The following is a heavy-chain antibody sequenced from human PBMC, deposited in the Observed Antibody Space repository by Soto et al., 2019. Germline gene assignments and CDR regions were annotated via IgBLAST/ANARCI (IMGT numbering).Heavy chain of an antibody. Sequence: QVQLVQSGAEVKKPGSSVKVSCEAPGGTFSSYPINWVRHAPGQGLEWMGGITPFFGTSNYAQKFQGRVTITADDSTSTAYMELRSLRSEDTAVYYCARVGHITNYGMDVWGKGTTVTVSS. CDR3: ARVGHITNYGMDV. CDR2: ITPFFGTS. CDR1: GGTFSSYP. J-gene: IGHJ6*04. D-gene: IGHD1-26*01. V-gene: IGHV1-69*01.